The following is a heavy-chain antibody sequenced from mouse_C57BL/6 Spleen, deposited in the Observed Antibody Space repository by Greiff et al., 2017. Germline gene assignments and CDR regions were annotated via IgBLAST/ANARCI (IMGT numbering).Heavy chain of an antibody. CDR2: IDPETGGT. CDR3: TNEYDAWFAY. D-gene: IGHD2-4*01. V-gene: IGHV1-15*01. J-gene: IGHJ3*01. CDR1: GYTFTDYE. Sequence: VQLQQSGAELVRPGASVTLSCKASGYTFTDYEMHWVKQTPVHGLEWIGAIDPETGGTAYNQKFKGKAILTADKSSSTAYMELRSLTSEDSAVYYCTNEYDAWFAYWGQGTLVTVSA.